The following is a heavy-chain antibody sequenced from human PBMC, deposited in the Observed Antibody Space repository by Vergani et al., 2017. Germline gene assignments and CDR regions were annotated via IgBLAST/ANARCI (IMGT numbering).Heavy chain of an antibody. D-gene: IGHD3-3*01. CDR3: AADVGNDFWSGYPYYYYGMDV. J-gene: IGHJ6*02. CDR1: GFTFTSSA. V-gene: IGHV1-58*01. Sequence: QMQLVQSGPEVKKPGTSVKVSCKASGFTFTSSAVQWVRQARGQRLEWRGWIVGGSGNTNYAQKFQEGVTITRDMSTSTAYMELRSLGSADTAVYYCAADVGNDFWSGYPYYYYGMDVWGQGTTVTVSS. CDR2: IVGGSGNT.